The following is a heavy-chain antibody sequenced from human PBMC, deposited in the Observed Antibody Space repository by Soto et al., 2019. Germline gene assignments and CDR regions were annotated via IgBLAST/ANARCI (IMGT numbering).Heavy chain of an antibody. V-gene: IGHV1-69*01. Sequence: QVQLVQSGAEVKKPGSSVKVSCKASGGTFSSYAISWVRQAPGQGLEWMGGIIPIFGTANYAQKFQGRGTITADESTSTAYMELSSLRSDDTAVYYCASSPCXXXSCYFGYPGGVANYFDYWGQGTL. CDR3: ASSPCXXXSCYFGYPGGVANYFDY. D-gene: IGHD2-15*01. CDR1: GGTFSSYA. CDR2: IIPIFGTA. J-gene: IGHJ4*02.